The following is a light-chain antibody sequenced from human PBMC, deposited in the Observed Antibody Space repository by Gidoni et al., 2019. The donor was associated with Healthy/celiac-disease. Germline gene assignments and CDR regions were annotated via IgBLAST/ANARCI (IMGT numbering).Light chain of an antibody. CDR3: QQYNSYPYT. CDR1: QSISSW. Sequence: DIQMTQSPSTLSASVGDRVTITYRASQSISSWLAWYQQKPGKAPKLLIYDASSLESGVHSRFSGSGSGTEFTLTISSLQPDDVAIYYFQQYNSYPYTVGQGTKLEIK. CDR2: DAS. J-gene: IGKJ2*01. V-gene: IGKV1-5*01.